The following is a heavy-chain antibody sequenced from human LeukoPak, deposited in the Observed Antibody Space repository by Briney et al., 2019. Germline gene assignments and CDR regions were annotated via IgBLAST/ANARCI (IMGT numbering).Heavy chain of an antibody. CDR1: GGTFSSYA. V-gene: IGHV1-69*04. D-gene: IGHD2-15*01. CDR3: ARETYCSGGSCYHRATEFDY. Sequence: SVKVSCKASGGTFSSYAISWVRQALGQGLEWMGRIIPIPGIANYAQKFQGRVTITADKSTSTAYMELSSLRSEDTAVYYCARETYCSGGSCYHRATEFDYWGQGTLVTVSS. CDR2: IIPIPGIA. J-gene: IGHJ4*02.